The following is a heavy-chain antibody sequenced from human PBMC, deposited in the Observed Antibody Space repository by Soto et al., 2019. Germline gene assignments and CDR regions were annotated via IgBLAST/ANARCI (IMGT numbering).Heavy chain of an antibody. CDR3: VVYSSSSGRHFDY. J-gene: IGHJ4*02. Sequence: PVGSVKISGNSSGYIFSKYWIGWVRQMPGKGLEWMGIIYPGDSDTRYSPSFQGQVTISADKSITTAYLQWRSLKASDTAIYYCVVYSSSSGRHFDYWGQGTLVTVSS. D-gene: IGHD6-6*01. CDR1: GYIFSKYW. CDR2: IYPGDSDT. V-gene: IGHV5-51*01.